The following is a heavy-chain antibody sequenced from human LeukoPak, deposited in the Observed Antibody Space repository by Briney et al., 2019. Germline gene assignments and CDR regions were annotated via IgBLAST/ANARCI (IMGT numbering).Heavy chain of an antibody. Sequence: PGRSLRLSCAASGFTFSSYGMHWVRQAPGKGLEWVAVIWYGGSNKYYADSVRGRFTISRDNSKNTLYLQMNSLRAEDTAVYYCAKGPEKRYCSSTSCYTFDYWGQGTLVTVSS. CDR2: IWYGGSNK. CDR1: GFTFSSYG. D-gene: IGHD2-2*02. V-gene: IGHV3-30*18. J-gene: IGHJ4*02. CDR3: AKGPEKRYCSSTSCYTFDY.